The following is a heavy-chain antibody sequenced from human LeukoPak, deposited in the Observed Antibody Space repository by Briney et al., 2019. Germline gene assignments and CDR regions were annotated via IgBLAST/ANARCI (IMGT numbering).Heavy chain of an antibody. V-gene: IGHV3-33*08. CDR1: GFTFSSYA. CDR2: IWYDGSNK. CDR3: ARAQTYYDSSGYYYFDY. D-gene: IGHD3-22*01. Sequence: PGGSLRLSCAASGFTFSSYAMSWVRQAPGKGLEWVAVIWYDGSNKYYADSVKGRFTIFRDNSKNTLYLQMNSLRAEDAAVYYCARAQTYYDSSGYYYFDYWGQGTLVTVSS. J-gene: IGHJ4*02.